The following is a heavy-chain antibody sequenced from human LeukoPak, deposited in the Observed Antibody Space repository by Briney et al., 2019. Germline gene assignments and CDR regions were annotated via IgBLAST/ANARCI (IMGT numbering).Heavy chain of an antibody. CDR1: GFTFSSYA. Sequence: PGGSLRLSCAASGFTFSSYAMSWVRQAPGKGLEWVSAISGSGGSTYYADSVKGRFTISRDNSKNTLYLQMNSLRAEDTAVYYCAKGQPLIIQLNPGDDAFEIWGQGTMVTVSS. J-gene: IGHJ3*02. V-gene: IGHV3-23*01. D-gene: IGHD5-18*01. CDR2: ISGSGGST. CDR3: AKGQPLIIQLNPGDDAFEI.